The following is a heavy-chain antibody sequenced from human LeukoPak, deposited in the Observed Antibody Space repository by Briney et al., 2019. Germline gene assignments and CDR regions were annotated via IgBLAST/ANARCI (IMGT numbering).Heavy chain of an antibody. CDR1: GYTFTSYG. V-gene: IGHV1-18*01. J-gene: IGHJ6*03. D-gene: IGHD6-19*01. Sequence: ATVKVSCKASGYTFTSYGISWVRQAPGQGLEWMGWISAYNGNTNYAQKLQGRVTLTTDTSMSTAYMELRSLRSDDTAVYYCARHSSGWYNPYYYYMDVWGKGTTVTVSS. CDR3: ARHSSGWYNPYYYYMDV. CDR2: ISAYNGNT.